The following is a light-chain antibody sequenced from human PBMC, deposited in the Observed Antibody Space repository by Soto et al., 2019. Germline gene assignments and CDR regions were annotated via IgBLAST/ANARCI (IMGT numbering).Light chain of an antibody. Sequence: IVMTQTPLSSPVTLGQPASIPCRSSQSLVHIDGNTYLSWVQQRPGQPPRLLIYKVFHRFSGGPDRFSGSGAGTAFTLRISRVEAEDVGVYYCMQATQFPWTFGQGTKVEIK. CDR1: QSLVHIDGNTY. V-gene: IGKV2-24*01. CDR2: KVF. J-gene: IGKJ1*01. CDR3: MQATQFPWT.